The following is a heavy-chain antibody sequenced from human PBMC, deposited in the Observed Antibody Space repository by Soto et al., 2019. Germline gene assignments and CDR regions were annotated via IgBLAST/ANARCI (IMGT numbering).Heavy chain of an antibody. V-gene: IGHV1-46*01. CDR3: ARGESVLMVYAISDY. D-gene: IGHD2-8*01. CDR1: GYTFTSYY. J-gene: IGHJ4*02. Sequence: ASVNVSCKSSGYTFTSYYMHWVRQAPGQGLKCMGIINPSGGSTSYAQKFQGRVTMTRDTSTSTVYMELSSLRSEDTAVYYCARGESVLMVYAISDYWGQGTLVTVSS. CDR2: INPSGGST.